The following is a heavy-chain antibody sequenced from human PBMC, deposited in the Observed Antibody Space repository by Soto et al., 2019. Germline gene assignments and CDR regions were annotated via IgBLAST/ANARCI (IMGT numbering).Heavy chain of an antibody. D-gene: IGHD5-18*01. Sequence: SETLSLTCAVSGGSISSGGYSCSWILHPPGKGLEWIGYIYHSVSTCYNPSLKSRVTISVDRSKNQFSLKVSSVTAADTAVYYCSRGQSRGYSYGLDYFEYWGQGTLVTGSS. CDR3: SRGQSRGYSYGLDYFEY. CDR2: IYHSVST. CDR1: GGSISSGGYS. V-gene: IGHV4-30-2*01. J-gene: IGHJ4*02.